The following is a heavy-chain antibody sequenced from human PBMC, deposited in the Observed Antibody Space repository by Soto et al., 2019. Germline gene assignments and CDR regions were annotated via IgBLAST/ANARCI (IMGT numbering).Heavy chain of an antibody. CDR3: AKGSQWLVSH. CDR2: ISYDGSNK. D-gene: IGHD6-19*01. V-gene: IGHV3-30*18. Sequence: GGSLRLSCAASGFTFSSYGMHWVRQAPGKGLEWVAVISYDGSNKYYADSVKGRFTISRDNSKNTLYLQMNSLRAEDTAGYYCAKGSQWLVSHWGQGTLVTVSS. CDR1: GFTFSSYG. J-gene: IGHJ4*02.